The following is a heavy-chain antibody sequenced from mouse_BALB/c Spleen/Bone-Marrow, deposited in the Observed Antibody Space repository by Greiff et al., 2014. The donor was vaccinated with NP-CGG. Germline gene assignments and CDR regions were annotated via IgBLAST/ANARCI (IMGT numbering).Heavy chain of an antibody. CDR3: ARGAYYRYDGFAY. CDR2: IYPGDGDT. D-gene: IGHD2-14*01. CDR1: GYTFSSYW. J-gene: IGHJ3*01. Sequence: QVQLQQSGAELARPGASVKLSCKASGYTFSSYWMQWVKQRPGQGLEWIGSIYPGDGDTRYTQKFKGKATLTADKSSSTAYMQLSSLASEDSAVYYCARGAYYRYDGFAYWGQGTLVTVSA. V-gene: IGHV1-87*01.